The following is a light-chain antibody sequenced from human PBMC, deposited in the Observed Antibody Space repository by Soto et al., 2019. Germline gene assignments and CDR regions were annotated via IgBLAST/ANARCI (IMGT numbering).Light chain of an antibody. Sequence: QSALTQPASVSASPGQSITISCTGPSSDVGGYDLVSWYQQRPGKAPKLMIYEGNKRPSGVSNCFSGSKSGNTASLTISGLQAEDDADYYCCSYAGVSGVFGGGTKLTVL. CDR3: CSYAGVSGV. V-gene: IGLV2-23*01. J-gene: IGLJ3*02. CDR2: EGN. CDR1: SSDVGGYDL.